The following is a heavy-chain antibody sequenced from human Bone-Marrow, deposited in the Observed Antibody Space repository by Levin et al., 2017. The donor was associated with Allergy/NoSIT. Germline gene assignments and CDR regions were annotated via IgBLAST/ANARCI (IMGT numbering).Heavy chain of an antibody. CDR2: ISYDGSNK. Sequence: GESLKISCAASGFTFSSYGMHWVRQAPGKGLEWVAVISYDGSNKYYADSVKGRFTISRDNSKNTLYLQMNSLGAEDTAVYYCAKDLNDYIWGSYRSYHDAFDIWGQGTMVTVSS. J-gene: IGHJ3*02. V-gene: IGHV3-30*18. CDR1: GFTFSSYG. D-gene: IGHD3-16*02. CDR3: AKDLNDYIWGSYRSYHDAFDI.